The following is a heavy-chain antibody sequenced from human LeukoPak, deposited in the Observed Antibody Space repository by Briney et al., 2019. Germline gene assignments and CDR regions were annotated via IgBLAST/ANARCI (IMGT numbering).Heavy chain of an antibody. CDR3: ARHLAYYYDSSGYYYVGALDY. V-gene: IGHV1-2*02. J-gene: IGHJ4*02. Sequence: ASVKVSCKASGYTFTSYGINWVRQAPGQGLEWMGWINPNSGGTNYAQKFQGRVTMTRDTSISTAYMELSRLRSDDTAVYYCARHLAYYYDSSGYYYVGALDYWGQGTLVTVSS. CDR1: GYTFTSYG. D-gene: IGHD3-22*01. CDR2: INPNSGGT.